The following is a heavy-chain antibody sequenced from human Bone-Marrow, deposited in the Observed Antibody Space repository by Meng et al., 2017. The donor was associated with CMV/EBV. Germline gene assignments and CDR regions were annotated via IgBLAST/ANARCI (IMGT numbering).Heavy chain of an antibody. V-gene: IGHV3-21*01. CDR1: GFTFSSYS. CDR2: ISSSSSYI. D-gene: IGHD1-14*01. J-gene: IGHJ5*02. Sequence: RGSLRLSCAASGFTFSSYSMNWVRHAPGKWLEWVSSISSSSSYIYYAASVKCRFTTSRDNAKNSLYLQMTSLRAEDTAVYYCARGSTRTGFDPWGQGTLVTVSS. CDR3: ARGSTRTGFDP.